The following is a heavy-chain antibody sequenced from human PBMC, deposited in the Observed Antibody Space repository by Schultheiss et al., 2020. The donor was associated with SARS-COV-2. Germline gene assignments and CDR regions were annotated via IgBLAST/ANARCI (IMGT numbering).Heavy chain of an antibody. CDR2: IRSKADSYAT. D-gene: IGHD2-8*02. V-gene: IGHV3-73*01. J-gene: IGHJ5*02. CDR1: GFTFRGYA. Sequence: GGSLRLSCVASGFTFRGYAMHWVRQASGKGLEWVGRIRSKADSYATAYAASVKGRFTISRDDSKNTAYLQMNSLKTEDTALYYCTTYCTGGVCYSAWFDPWGQGTLVTVSS. CDR3: TTYCTGGVCYSAWFDP.